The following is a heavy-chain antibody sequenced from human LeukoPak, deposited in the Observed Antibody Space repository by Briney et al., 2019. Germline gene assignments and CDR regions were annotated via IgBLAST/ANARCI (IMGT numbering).Heavy chain of an antibody. CDR3: ARDRRPIAARSANWFDP. J-gene: IGHJ5*02. CDR1: GYTFIGYY. D-gene: IGHD6-6*01. CDR2: INPNSGGT. Sequence: ASVKVSCKASGYTFIGYYMHWVRQAPGQGLEWMGWINPNSGGTNYAQKFQGRVTMTRDTSISTAYMELSRLRSDDTAVYYCARDRRPIAARSANWFDPWGQGTLVTVSS. V-gene: IGHV1-2*02.